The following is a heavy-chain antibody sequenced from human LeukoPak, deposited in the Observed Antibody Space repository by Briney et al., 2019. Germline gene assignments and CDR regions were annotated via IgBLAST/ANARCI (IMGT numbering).Heavy chain of an antibody. CDR3: AKDWEAAFDSFDM. J-gene: IGHJ3*02. V-gene: IGHV3-23*01. Sequence: GDSLRLSCAASGFILATFAMGWVRLPPGKGLEWVSAISSGSTSTYYRDSVKGRFTISRDNSKNTLYLQMNSLRAEDTAIYYCAKDWEAAFDSFDMWGQGTTVTVSS. CDR1: GFILATFA. CDR2: ISSGSTST. D-gene: IGHD6-13*01.